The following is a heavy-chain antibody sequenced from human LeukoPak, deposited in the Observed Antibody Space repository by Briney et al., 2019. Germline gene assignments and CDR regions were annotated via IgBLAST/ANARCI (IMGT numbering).Heavy chain of an antibody. Sequence: SETLSLTCTVATGSISSYYWSWIRQPPGKGLEWIGYTYFSGSTNYNPSLKSLATISVETSKDQFSLRLSSVTAADTAVYYCARDLAAGYYDSSGYYYYYYYYMDVWGKGTTVTVSS. J-gene: IGHJ6*03. V-gene: IGHV4-59*01. CDR3: ARDLAAGYYDSSGYYYYYYYYMDV. D-gene: IGHD3-22*01. CDR2: TYFSGST. CDR1: TGSISSYY.